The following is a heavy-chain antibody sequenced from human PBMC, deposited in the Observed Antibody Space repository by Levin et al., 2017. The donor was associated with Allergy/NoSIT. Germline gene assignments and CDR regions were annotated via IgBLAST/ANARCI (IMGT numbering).Heavy chain of an antibody. CDR2: INPNSGGT. Sequence: ASVKVSCKASGYTFTGYYMHWVRQAPGQGLEWMGRINPNSGGTNYAQKFQGRVTMTRDTSISTAYMELSRLRSDDTAVYYCARDPRYDFWSGYYVNYYDYYMDVWGKGTTVTVSS. CDR3: ARDPRYDFWSGYYVNYYDYYMDV. J-gene: IGHJ6*03. V-gene: IGHV1-2*06. CDR1: GYTFTGYY. D-gene: IGHD3-3*01.